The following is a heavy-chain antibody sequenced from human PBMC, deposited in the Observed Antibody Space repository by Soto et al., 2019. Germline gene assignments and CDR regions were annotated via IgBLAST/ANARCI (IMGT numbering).Heavy chain of an antibody. CDR1: GGTFSSYS. CDR3: ARGGYYYDSSGYLSY. D-gene: IGHD3-22*01. CDR2: VIPIFGTA. Sequence: SVKVSCKASGGTFSSYSISWVRQSPVQGLEWMGGVIPIFGTANYAQKFQGRVTITADESTSTAYMELISLRSEDTAVYYCARGGYYYDSSGYLSYWGQATLVTVSS. V-gene: IGHV1-69*13. J-gene: IGHJ4*02.